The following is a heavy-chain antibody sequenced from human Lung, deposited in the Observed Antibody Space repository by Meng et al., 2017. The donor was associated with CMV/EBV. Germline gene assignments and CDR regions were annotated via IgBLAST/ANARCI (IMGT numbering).Heavy chain of an antibody. J-gene: IGHJ1*01. CDR2: KPHRGSS. CDR1: CDSITKHSL. Sequence: QVQLRGAVHDLSKPTASLAPACVVPCDSITKHSLLARARTPPGEGVELNGEKPHRGSSAYNPSLKSRVSMSIDKSKHQFSLKLTSVTAADTAVYHCLRRSGGSVWGQGTLVTVSS. V-gene: IGHV4-4*02. CDR3: LRRSGGSV. D-gene: IGHD3-10*01.